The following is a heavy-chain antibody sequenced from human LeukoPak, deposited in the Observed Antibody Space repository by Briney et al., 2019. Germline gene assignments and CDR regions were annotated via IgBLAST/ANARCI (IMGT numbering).Heavy chain of an antibody. CDR1: GGSISSYY. J-gene: IGHJ4*02. CDR3: ARAIGTVPYYFDY. V-gene: IGHV4-34*01. CDR2: INHSGST. D-gene: IGHD4-17*01. Sequence: PSETLSLTCTVSGGSISSYYWSWIRQPPGKGLEWIGEINHSGSTNYNPSLKSRVTISVDTSKNQFSLKLSSVTAADTAVYYCARAIGTVPYYFDYWGQGTLVTVSS.